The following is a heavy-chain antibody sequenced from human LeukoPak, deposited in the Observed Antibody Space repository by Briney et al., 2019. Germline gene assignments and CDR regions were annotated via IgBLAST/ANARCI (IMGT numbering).Heavy chain of an antibody. CDR1: GFSFSRSF. J-gene: IGHJ4*02. V-gene: IGHV3-7*01. Sequence: PGGSLRLSCAASGFSFSRSFMTWVRHAPGKGLEWVANIDEDEHKNYYADSVKGRFTISRDNAKNSLYLQMDSLRAEDTAIYYCATGLLGALGALDHWGQGTLVTVSS. D-gene: IGHD1-26*01. CDR3: ATGLLGALGALDH. CDR2: IDEDEHKN.